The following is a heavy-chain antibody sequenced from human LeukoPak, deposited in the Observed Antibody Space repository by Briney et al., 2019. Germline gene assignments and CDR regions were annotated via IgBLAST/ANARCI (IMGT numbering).Heavy chain of an antibody. J-gene: IGHJ6*03. CDR2: INPSGGST. CDR3: ARAKGSVYYYYMDV. D-gene: IGHD3-10*01. V-gene: IGHV1-46*01. Sequence: ASVKVSCKASGYTFTSYYMHWVRQAPGQGLEWMGIINPSGGSTSYAQKFQGRVTMTRDTSISTAYMELSRLRSDDTAVYYCARAKGSVYYYYMDVWGKGTTVTVSS. CDR1: GYTFTSYY.